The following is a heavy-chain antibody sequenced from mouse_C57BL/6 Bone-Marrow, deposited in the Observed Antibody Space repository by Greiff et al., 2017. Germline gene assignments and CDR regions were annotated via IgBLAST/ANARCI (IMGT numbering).Heavy chain of an antibody. CDR1: GYTFTSYW. J-gene: IGHJ3*01. CDR3: ARDKYYYGSSPAWFAY. V-gene: IGHV1-50*01. CDR2: IDPSDSYT. D-gene: IGHD1-1*01. Sequence: QVQLQQPGAELVKPGASVKLSCKASGYTFTSYWMQWVKQRPGQGLEWIGEIDPSDSYTNYNQKFKGKATLTVDTSSSTAYMQLNSLTSEDSAVYYCARDKYYYGSSPAWFAYWGQGTLVTVSA.